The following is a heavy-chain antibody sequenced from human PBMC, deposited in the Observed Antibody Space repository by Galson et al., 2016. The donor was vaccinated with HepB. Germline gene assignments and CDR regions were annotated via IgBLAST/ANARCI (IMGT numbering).Heavy chain of an antibody. CDR2: IKQDGSEK. D-gene: IGHD3-10*02. V-gene: IGHV3-7*03. CDR3: TRGNVPPPGMDV. CDR1: GFTFSSYS. Sequence: SLRLSCAASGFTFSSYSMTWVRQAPGKGLEWVANIKQDGSEKYYVDSVKGRFTISRDDAKNSLYLQMNSLRAEDTAVYYCTRGNVPPPGMDVWGQGTTVTASS. J-gene: IGHJ6*02.